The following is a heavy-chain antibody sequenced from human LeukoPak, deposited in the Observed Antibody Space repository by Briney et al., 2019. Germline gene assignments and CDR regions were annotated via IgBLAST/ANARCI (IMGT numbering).Heavy chain of an antibody. Sequence: SETLSLTCTVSGGSISSGGYYWSWIRQHPGKGLEWIGYIYYSGSTYYNPSLKSRVTISVDTSKNQFSLKLSSVTAADTAVYYCARGSNAAMVTVLDSWGQGTLVTVSS. CDR2: IYYSGST. V-gene: IGHV4-31*03. D-gene: IGHD5-18*01. CDR3: ARGSNAAMVTVLDS. J-gene: IGHJ4*02. CDR1: GGSISSGGYY.